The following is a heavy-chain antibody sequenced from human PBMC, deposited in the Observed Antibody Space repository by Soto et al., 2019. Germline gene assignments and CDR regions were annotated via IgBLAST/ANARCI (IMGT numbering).Heavy chain of an antibody. Sequence: GASVKVSCKASGYTFTSYGISWVRQAPGQGLEWMGWISAYNGNTNYAQKLQGRVTMTTDTSTSTAYMELRSLRSDGTAVYYCASLGVAAGDDAFDIWGQGTMVTVSS. CDR2: ISAYNGNT. CDR1: GYTFTSYG. CDR3: ASLGVAAGDDAFDI. D-gene: IGHD6-13*01. V-gene: IGHV1-18*01. J-gene: IGHJ3*02.